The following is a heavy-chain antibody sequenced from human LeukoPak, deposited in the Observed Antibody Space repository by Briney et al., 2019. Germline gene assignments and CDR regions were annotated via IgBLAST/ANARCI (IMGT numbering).Heavy chain of an antibody. CDR2: ISGSGGST. Sequence: PGGSLRLSCAASGFTFSSYPMSWVRQAPGKGLEWVSAISGSGGSTYYADSVKGRFTISRDNSKNTLYLQMNSLRAEDTAVYYCAKDRGRLYDSSGYYYVAAEYFQHWGQGTLVTVSS. D-gene: IGHD3-22*01. J-gene: IGHJ1*01. CDR1: GFTFSSYP. V-gene: IGHV3-23*01. CDR3: AKDRGRLYDSSGYYYVAAEYFQH.